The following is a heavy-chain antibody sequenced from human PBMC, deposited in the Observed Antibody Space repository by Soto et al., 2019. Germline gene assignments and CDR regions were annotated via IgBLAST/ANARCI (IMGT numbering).Heavy chain of an antibody. J-gene: IGHJ4*02. D-gene: IGHD6-13*01. CDR3: AKDPPLNIAAAGTSFFDY. V-gene: IGHV3-23*01. Sequence: GGSLRLSCAASGFTFSSYAMSWVRQAPGKGLEWVSAISGSGGSTYYADSVKGRFTISRDNSKNTLYLQMNSLRAEDTAVYYCAKDPPLNIAAAGTSFFDYWGQGTLVTVSS. CDR2: ISGSGGST. CDR1: GFTFSSYA.